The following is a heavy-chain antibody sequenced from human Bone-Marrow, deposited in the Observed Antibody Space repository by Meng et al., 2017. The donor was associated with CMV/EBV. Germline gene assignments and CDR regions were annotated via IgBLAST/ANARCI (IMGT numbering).Heavy chain of an antibody. CDR2: IYPGDSDT. J-gene: IGHJ6*02. CDR1: GYSFTSYW. CDR3: ARGQVQCSTINCHDYRFSGMDV. D-gene: IGHD2/OR15-2a*01. Sequence: GESLKISCKGSGYSFTSYWIGWVRQMPGKGLEWMGIIYPGDSDTRYSPSFQGQVTISADTSISTAYMELSRLRSGDTAVYYCARGQVQCSTINCHDYRFSGMDVWGQGTTVTVSS. V-gene: IGHV5-51*01.